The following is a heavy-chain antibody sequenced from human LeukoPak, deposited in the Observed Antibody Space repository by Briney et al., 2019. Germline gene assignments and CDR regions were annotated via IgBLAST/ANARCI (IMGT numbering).Heavy chain of an antibody. CDR1: GFTFSSYW. D-gene: IGHD3-22*01. V-gene: IGHV3-74*01. CDR3: ARDLRVVITGSFDS. Sequence: PGECLRLSCAASGFTFSSYWMQWVRQAPGKGLVWVSRIDGDGSSTNYADSVKGRFTISRDNAKNSQYLQMNSLRAEDTALYYCARDLRVVITGSFDSWGQGTLVTDSS. J-gene: IGHJ4*02. CDR2: IDGDGSST.